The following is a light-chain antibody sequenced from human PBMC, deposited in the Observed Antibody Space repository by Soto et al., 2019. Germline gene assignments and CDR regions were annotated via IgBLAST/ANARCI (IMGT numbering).Light chain of an antibody. CDR3: QHRSNWPLYT. CDR2: DAT. Sequence: EIVLTQSPATLSLSPGERATLSCRASQSVSSYLAWYQQKPGQAPRLLIYDATNRATGIPARFSGSGSGTDSTLTISSVEPEDFAVYYCQHRSNWPLYTFGQGTKLEIQ. J-gene: IGKJ2*01. CDR1: QSVSSY. V-gene: IGKV3-11*01.